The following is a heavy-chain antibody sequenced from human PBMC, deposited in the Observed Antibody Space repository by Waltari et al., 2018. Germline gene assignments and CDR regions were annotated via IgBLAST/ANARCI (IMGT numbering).Heavy chain of an antibody. V-gene: IGHV1-8*03. CDR1: GYTFTSYD. CDR3: ARTRSSSWYWGAYYYYYMDV. Sequence: QVQLVQSGAEVKKPGASVKVSCKASGYTFTSYDINWVRQATGQGLEWMGWMNPNSGNTGYAQKFQGRVTITRNTSISTAYMELSSLRSEDTAVYYCARTRSSSWYWGAYYYYYMDVWGKGTTVTVSS. J-gene: IGHJ6*03. CDR2: MNPNSGNT. D-gene: IGHD6-13*01.